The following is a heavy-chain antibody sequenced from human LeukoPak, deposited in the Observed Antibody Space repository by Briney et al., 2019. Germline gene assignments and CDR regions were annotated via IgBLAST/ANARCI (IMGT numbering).Heavy chain of an antibody. J-gene: IGHJ4*02. D-gene: IGHD4-17*01. Sequence: GGSLRLSCAASGFTFSSYAISWVRQAPGKGLEWVSAISGSGDRTYYADSVKGRFTISRDNSKNTLFLQMNSLRADDTAVYYCASLPRGDSHFVDWGQGTLVTVSS. V-gene: IGHV3-23*01. CDR2: ISGSGDRT. CDR1: GFTFSSYA. CDR3: ASLPRGDSHFVD.